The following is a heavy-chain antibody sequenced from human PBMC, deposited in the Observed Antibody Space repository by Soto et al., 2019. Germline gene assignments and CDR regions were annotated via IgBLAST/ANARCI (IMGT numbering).Heavy chain of an antibody. CDR3: ARLYCSSTSCVDY. D-gene: IGHD2-2*01. J-gene: IGHJ4*02. Sequence: ASVKVSCKASGYTFTGYYMHWVRQAPGQGLEWMGWINPNSGGTNYAQKFQGWVTMTRDTSISTAYMELSRLRSDDTAVYYCARLYCSSTSCVDYWGQGTLVTVS. CDR2: INPNSGGT. V-gene: IGHV1-2*04. CDR1: GYTFTGYY.